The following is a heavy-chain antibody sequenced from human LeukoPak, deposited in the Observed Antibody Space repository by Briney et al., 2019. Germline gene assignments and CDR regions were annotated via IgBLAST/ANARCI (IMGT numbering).Heavy chain of an antibody. D-gene: IGHD6-13*01. Sequence: PGGSLRLSCAASGFIFSDTYMNWIRQAPGKGLEWVSYISSSGIAKNYADSVKGRFTISRDTLNLQMNSLRAEDTAIYYCVQSTAWYRSSWYLIYWGQGILVTVSS. CDR3: VQSTAWYRSSWYLIY. CDR1: GFIFSDTY. J-gene: IGHJ4*02. V-gene: IGHV3-11*01. CDR2: ISSSGIAK.